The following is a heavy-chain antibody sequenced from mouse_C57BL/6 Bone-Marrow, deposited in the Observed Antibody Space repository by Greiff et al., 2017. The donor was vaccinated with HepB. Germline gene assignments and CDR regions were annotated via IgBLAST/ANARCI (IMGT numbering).Heavy chain of an antibody. CDR2: IYPRSGNT. CDR3: ACYYGSSLWYFDV. D-gene: IGHD1-1*01. V-gene: IGHV1-81*01. CDR1: GYTFTSYG. J-gene: IGHJ1*03. Sequence: QVQLQQSGAELARPGASVKLSCKASGYTFTSYGISWVKQRTGQGLEWIGEIYPRSGNTYYNEKFKGEATLTADKSSSTAYMELRSLTSEDSAVYFCACYYGSSLWYFDVWGTGTTVTVSS.